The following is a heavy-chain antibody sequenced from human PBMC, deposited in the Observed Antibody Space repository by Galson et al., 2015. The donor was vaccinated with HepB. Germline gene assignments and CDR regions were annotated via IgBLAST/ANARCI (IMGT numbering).Heavy chain of an antibody. D-gene: IGHD3-10*01. CDR2: LYHSGST. J-gene: IGHJ3*02. CDR1: GGSINNGDYS. Sequence: TLSLTCAVSGGSINNGDYSWSWIRQSPGKGLEWIGYLYHSGSTYYNPPLRSRVTISVDRSQNQFSLNLSSVTAADTAVYYCARGRLLWVGDLRPGAFDIWGQGTMVTVSS. CDR3: ARGRLLWVGDLRPGAFDI. V-gene: IGHV4-30-2*06.